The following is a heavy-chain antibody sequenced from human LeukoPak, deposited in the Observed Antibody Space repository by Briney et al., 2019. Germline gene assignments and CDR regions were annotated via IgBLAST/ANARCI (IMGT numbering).Heavy chain of an antibody. Sequence: GASVKVSCKASGGTFSSYAISWVRQAPGQGLEWMGGIIPIFGTANYAQKFQGRVTITTDESTSTAYMELSSLRSEGTAVYYCARAVDITIFGVVITNWFDPWGQGTLVTVSS. CDR3: ARAVDITIFGVVITNWFDP. CDR2: IIPIFGTA. CDR1: GGTFSSYA. J-gene: IGHJ5*02. V-gene: IGHV1-69*05. D-gene: IGHD3-3*01.